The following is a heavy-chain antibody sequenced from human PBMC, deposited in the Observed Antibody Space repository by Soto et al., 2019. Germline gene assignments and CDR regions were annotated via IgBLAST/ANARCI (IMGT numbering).Heavy chain of an antibody. CDR2: ISGSGGST. Sequence: EVQLLESGGGLVQPGGSLRLSCAASGFTFSSYAMSWVRQAPGKGLEWVSAISGSGGSTYYADSVKGRFTISRDNSKNTLYLQMNSLRAEDTAVYYCAKDPGRRGFAKNWFDPWGQGTLVTVSS. CDR1: GFTFSSYA. J-gene: IGHJ5*02. CDR3: AKDPGRRGFAKNWFDP. D-gene: IGHD3-10*01. V-gene: IGHV3-23*01.